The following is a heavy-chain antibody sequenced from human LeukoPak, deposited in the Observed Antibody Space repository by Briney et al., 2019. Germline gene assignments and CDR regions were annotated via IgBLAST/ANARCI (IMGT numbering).Heavy chain of an antibody. J-gene: IGHJ4*02. D-gene: IGHD5-12*01. CDR1: GFTFDDYS. CDR2: LSWDWYSK. Sequence: GGSLRLFCAASGFTFDDYSKHWVRQAPGKGPGGGFILSWDWYSKYYADSGKGRFPNSRDNPKNTLDLQIERLRAQDPGVYYFAKLRSGWVVASFDYGGQGLLLTVP. CDR3: AKLRSGWVVASFDY. V-gene: IGHV3-43D*04.